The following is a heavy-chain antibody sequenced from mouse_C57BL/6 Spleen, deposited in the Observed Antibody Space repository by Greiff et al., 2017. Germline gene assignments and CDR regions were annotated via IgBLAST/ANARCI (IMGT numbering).Heavy chain of an antibody. D-gene: IGHD1-1*01. Sequence: ESGGGLVKPGGSLKLSCAASGFTFSDYGMHWVRQAPEKGLEWVAYISSGSSTIYYADTVKGRFTISRDNAKNTLFLQMTSLRSEDTAMYYCARCTGYYAMDYWGQGTSVTVSA. J-gene: IGHJ4*01. V-gene: IGHV5-17*01. CDR2: ISSGSSTI. CDR3: ARCTGYYAMDY. CDR1: GFTFSDYG.